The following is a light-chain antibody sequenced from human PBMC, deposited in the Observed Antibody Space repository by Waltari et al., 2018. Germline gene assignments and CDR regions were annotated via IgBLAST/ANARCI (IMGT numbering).Light chain of an antibody. CDR3: QQYDSAPFT. J-gene: IGKJ3*01. Sequence: DIQMTQSPSSLSASVGDTVTITCQASQSIGRSLAWYQQKPGKAPKPLINEASNLEDGVPSRFSGSRSGTDFILIINSLRPEDFATYHCQQYDSAPFTFGPGTKLDVK. CDR2: EAS. V-gene: IGKV1-5*01. CDR1: QSIGRS.